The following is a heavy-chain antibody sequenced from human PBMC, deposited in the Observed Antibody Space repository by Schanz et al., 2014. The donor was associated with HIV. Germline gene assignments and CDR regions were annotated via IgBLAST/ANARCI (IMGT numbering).Heavy chain of an antibody. J-gene: IGHJ4*02. CDR3: AKMARSVAANTNFDY. CDR1: GFTFSNFA. V-gene: IGHV3-23*04. Sequence: EVQLVESGVGSVQPGGSLRLSCAASGFTFSNFAMSWVRQAPGKGLEWVPSISGSGVSTFYAGSVKGRFAISRDKSKNTLYLQMNSLRVEDTAVYYCAKMARSVAANTNFDYWGQGTLVTVSS. D-gene: IGHD6-19*01. CDR2: ISGSGVST.